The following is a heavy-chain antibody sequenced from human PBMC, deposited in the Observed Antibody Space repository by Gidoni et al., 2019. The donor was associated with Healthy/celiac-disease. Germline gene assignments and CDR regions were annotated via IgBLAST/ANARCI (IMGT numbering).Heavy chain of an antibody. V-gene: IGHV3-21*01. D-gene: IGHD1-1*01. CDR3: ARGPGAFDI. J-gene: IGHJ3*02. CDR1: GFTFSSYS. CDR2: ISSSSSYI. Sequence: EVQLVESGGGLVKPGWSLRLSCAASGFTFSSYSMNWVRQAPGKGLEWVSYISSSSSYIYYEDSVKGRFTISRDNAKNSLYLKMNSLRAEDTAVYYCARGPGAFDIWGQGTMVTVSS.